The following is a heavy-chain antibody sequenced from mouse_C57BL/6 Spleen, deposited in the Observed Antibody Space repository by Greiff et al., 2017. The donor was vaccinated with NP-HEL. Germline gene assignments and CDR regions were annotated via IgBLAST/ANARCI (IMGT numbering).Heavy chain of an antibody. CDR2: IDPSDSCT. CDR1: GYTFTSYW. Sequence: VKLQQPGAELVLPGASVKLSCKASGYTFTSYWMPWVQQRPGQGLEWIGEIDPSDSCTNYNQKFKGKSTLTVDKSSSTAYMQLSSLTSEDSEVYYCARKNYGSSFDDWGQGTTLTVSS. J-gene: IGHJ2*01. D-gene: IGHD1-1*01. CDR3: ARKNYGSSFDD. V-gene: IGHV1-69*01.